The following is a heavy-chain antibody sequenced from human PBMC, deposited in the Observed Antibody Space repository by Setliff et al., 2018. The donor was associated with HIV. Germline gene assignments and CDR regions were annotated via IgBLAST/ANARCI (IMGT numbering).Heavy chain of an antibody. CDR3: ARAESGDYLHYFDS. CDR1: GYSFIGYY. J-gene: IGHJ4*02. V-gene: IGHV1-2*02. CDR2: INPNSGAT. Sequence: ASVKVSCKTSGYSFIGYYIHWVRQAPGQGLEWMGWINPNSGATDYAQNFLGRVTMARDTSSDTAYMDLNGLNSDDTAMYFCARAESGDYLHYFDSWGQGTLVTVSS. D-gene: IGHD4-17*01.